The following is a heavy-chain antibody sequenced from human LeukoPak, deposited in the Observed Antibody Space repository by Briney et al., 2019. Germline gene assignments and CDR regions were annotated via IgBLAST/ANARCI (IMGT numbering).Heavy chain of an antibody. CDR3: ARLLRGMATINRKLHYYYYYYMDV. J-gene: IGHJ6*03. V-gene: IGHV4-4*07. CDR2: IYTSGST. D-gene: IGHD5-24*01. CDR1: GGSISSYY. Sequence: PSETLSLTCTVSGGSISSYYWSWIRQPAGKGLEWIGRIYTSGSTNYNPSLKSRVTMSVDTSKNQFSLKLSSVTAADTAVYYCARLLRGMATINRKLHYYYYYYMDVWGKGTTVTISS.